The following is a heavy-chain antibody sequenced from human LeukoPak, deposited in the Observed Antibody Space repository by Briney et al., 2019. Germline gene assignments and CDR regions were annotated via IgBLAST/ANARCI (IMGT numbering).Heavy chain of an antibody. CDR1: GYTFTSYG. V-gene: IGHV1-18*01. CDR3: ARAGIAVVSYYYMDV. CDR2: ISAYNGNT. Sequence: ASVKVSCKASGYTFTSYGISWVRQAPGQGLEWMGWISAYNGNTNYAQKLQGRVTMTTDTSTSTAYMELRSLRSDDTAVYYCARAGIAVVSYYYMDVWGKGTTVTVSS. J-gene: IGHJ6*03. D-gene: IGHD6-19*01.